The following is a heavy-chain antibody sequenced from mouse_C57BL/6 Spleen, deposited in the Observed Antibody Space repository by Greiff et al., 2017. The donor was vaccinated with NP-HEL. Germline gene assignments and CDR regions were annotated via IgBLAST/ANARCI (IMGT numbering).Heavy chain of an antibody. CDR1: GFSLTSYG. V-gene: IGHV2-6-1*01. D-gene: IGHD1-1*01. CDR3: ARHGDYYGSSRWYFDV. J-gene: IGHJ1*03. CDR2: IWSDGST. Sequence: VQRVESGPGLVAPSQSLSITCTVSGFSLTSYGVHWVRQPPGKGLEWLVVIWSDGSTTYNSALKSRLSISKDNSKSQVFLKMNSLQTDYTAMYYCARHGDYYGSSRWYFDVWGTGTTVTVSS.